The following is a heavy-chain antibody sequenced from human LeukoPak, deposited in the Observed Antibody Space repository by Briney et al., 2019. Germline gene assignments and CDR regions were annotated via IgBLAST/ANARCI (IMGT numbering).Heavy chain of an antibody. J-gene: IGHJ6*03. V-gene: IGHV4-59*12. CDR1: GFTFSSYS. CDR2: IYYSGGT. D-gene: IGHD2-15*01. Sequence: GSLRLSCAASGFTFSSYSMNWVRQAPGKGLEWLGYIYYSGGTNYNPSLKSRVTTSVDTSKNQFSLKLSSVTAADTAVYYCARGLCRSGSCYNYYYYYYYMDVWGKGTTVTVSS. CDR3: ARGLCRSGSCYNYYYYYYYMDV.